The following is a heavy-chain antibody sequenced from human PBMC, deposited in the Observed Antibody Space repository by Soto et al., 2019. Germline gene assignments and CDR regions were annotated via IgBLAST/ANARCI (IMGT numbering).Heavy chain of an antibody. CDR1: GGSISSGDYS. CDR2: IYNSGIT. Sequence: QVLLQESGPGLVKSSQTLSLTCTVSGGSISSGDYSWSWVRQSPGKGLEWIGHIYNSGITYYNPSLKSRVVISIDTSRNKFSLGLNSLTAADRAVYFCARGVTVFGLVSRFWFDPWGQGTVVTVSS. V-gene: IGHV4-30-4*01. J-gene: IGHJ5*02. D-gene: IGHD3-3*01. CDR3: ARGVTVFGLVSRFWFDP.